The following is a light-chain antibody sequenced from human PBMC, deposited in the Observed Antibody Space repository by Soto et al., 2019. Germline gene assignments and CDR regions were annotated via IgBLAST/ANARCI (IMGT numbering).Light chain of an antibody. CDR1: SSDVGACNY. Sequence: SALTQPASVSGSPGQSITISCTGTSSDVGACNYVSWYQHDAGKAPKLMIYDVNNRPSGVSNRFSGAKSGNTASLTISGLQAEYEADYYCSSYTTTNTVLFGGGTKLTVL. CDR2: DVN. V-gene: IGLV2-14*03. CDR3: SSYTTTNTVL. J-gene: IGLJ2*01.